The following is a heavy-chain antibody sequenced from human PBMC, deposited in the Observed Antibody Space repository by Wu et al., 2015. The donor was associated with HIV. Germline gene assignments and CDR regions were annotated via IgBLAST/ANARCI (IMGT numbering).Heavy chain of an antibody. J-gene: IGHJ5*02. CDR3: ARGLSYYYGSGIDP. V-gene: IGHV1-8*02. CDR1: GGTFSSYA. CDR2: MNPNSGNT. Sequence: QVQLVQSGAEVKKPGSSVKVSCKASGGTFSSYAISWVRQATGQGLEWMGWMNPNSGNTGYAQKFQGRVTMTRNTSISTAYMELSSLRSEDTAVYYCARGLSYYYGSGIDPWGQGTLVTVSS. D-gene: IGHD3-10*01.